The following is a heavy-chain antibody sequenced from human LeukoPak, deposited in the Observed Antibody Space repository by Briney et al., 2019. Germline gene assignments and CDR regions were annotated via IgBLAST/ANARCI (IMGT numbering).Heavy chain of an antibody. J-gene: IGHJ3*02. CDR1: GGSISGYF. V-gene: IGHV4-59*08. CDR3: ARGPYSYDSSGAFDI. D-gene: IGHD3-22*01. CDR2: IYSSGTT. Sequence: SETLSLTCTVSGGSISGYFWSWIRQPPGKGLDWIGYIYSSGTTYYNPSLKSRVSISSDTSKNQFSLKLSSVTAADTAVFFCARGPYSYDSSGAFDIWGQGTMVTVSS.